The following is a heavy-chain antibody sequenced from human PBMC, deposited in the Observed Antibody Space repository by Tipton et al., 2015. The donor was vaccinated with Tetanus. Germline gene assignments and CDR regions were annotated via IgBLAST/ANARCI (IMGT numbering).Heavy chain of an antibody. CDR1: GFTFSSFA. Sequence: GSLRLSCAASGFTFSSFAMSWVRQAPGKGLEWVANIKTDGSERYYVDSVKGRFTISRDNAKNSLYLQMNSLGAEDTAVYYCARDRIVVVPAARCMDVWGQGTTVTVSS. CDR2: IKTDGSER. CDR3: ARDRIVVVPAARCMDV. V-gene: IGHV3-7*01. D-gene: IGHD2-2*01. J-gene: IGHJ6*02.